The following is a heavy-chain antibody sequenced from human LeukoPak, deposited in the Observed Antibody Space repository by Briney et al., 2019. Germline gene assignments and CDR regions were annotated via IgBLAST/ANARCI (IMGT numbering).Heavy chain of an antibody. CDR2: ISYDGSNK. V-gene: IGHV3-30-3*01. CDR1: GFTFSSYA. CDR3: ARADVGATRFDY. J-gene: IGHJ4*02. D-gene: IGHD1-26*01. Sequence: GGSLRLSCAASGFTFSSYAMHWVCQAPGKGLEWVAVISYDGSNKYYADSVKGRFTISRDNSKNTLYLQMNSLRAEDTAVYYCARADVGATRFDYWGQGTLVTVSS.